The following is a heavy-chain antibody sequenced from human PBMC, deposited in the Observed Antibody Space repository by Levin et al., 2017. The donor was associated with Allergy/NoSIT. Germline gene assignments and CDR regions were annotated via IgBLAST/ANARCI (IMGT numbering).Heavy chain of an antibody. Sequence: LSLTCAASGFPFHNYAMSWVRQAPGKGLEWVSAISGSGGSTYYADSVKGRFTISRDNSKNTLYLQMNSLRAEDTAVYYCAKRGGYNFGPFDYWGQGTLVTVSS. D-gene: IGHD5-24*01. CDR3: AKRGGYNFGPFDY. V-gene: IGHV3-23*01. CDR1: GFPFHNYA. J-gene: IGHJ4*02. CDR2: ISGSGGST.